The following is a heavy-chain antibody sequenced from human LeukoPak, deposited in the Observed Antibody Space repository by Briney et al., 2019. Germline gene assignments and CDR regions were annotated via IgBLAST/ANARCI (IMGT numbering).Heavy chain of an antibody. D-gene: IGHD2-2*01. V-gene: IGHV4-61*02. Sequence: SETLSLTCTASGGSISSGSYYWSGIRQPAGKGLEGIGRIYTSGSTNYNPSLKSRVTISVDTSKNQFSLKLSSVTAADTAVYYCARGYCSSTSCYPNWFDPWGQGTLVTVSS. CDR2: IYTSGST. CDR3: ARGYCSSTSCYPNWFDP. CDR1: GGSISSGSYY. J-gene: IGHJ5*02.